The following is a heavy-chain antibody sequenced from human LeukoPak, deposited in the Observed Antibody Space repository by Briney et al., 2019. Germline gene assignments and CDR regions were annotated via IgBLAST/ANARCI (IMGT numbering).Heavy chain of an antibody. CDR3: ATGGEPGDNTHDYYYYMDV. J-gene: IGHJ6*03. V-gene: IGHV1-69-2*01. CDR2: VDPEDGET. D-gene: IGHD1-26*01. Sequence: GATVKISCKVSGFKFIDYYMHWVQQAPGKGLEWIGLVDPEDGETRFAEKFQGRVTITADTSTDTAYMELSSLRSEDTAVYYCATGGEPGDNTHDYYYYMDVWGKGTSVTVSS. CDR1: GFKFIDYY.